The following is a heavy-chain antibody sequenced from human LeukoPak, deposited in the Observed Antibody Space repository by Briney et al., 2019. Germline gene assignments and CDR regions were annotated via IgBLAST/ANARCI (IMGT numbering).Heavy chain of an antibody. V-gene: IGHV3-7*01. D-gene: IGHD1-7*01. CDR3: AKVAGTTRYYYYYMDV. CDR2: IKPDGSEK. J-gene: IGHJ6*03. CDR1: GFTFSSSW. Sequence: QSGGSLRLSCAASGFTFSSSWMSWVRQAPGKGLEWVANIKPDGSEKYYVDSVKGRFTISRDNAKNSLYLQMNSLRAEDTALYYCAKVAGTTRYYYYYMDVWGKGTTVTVSS.